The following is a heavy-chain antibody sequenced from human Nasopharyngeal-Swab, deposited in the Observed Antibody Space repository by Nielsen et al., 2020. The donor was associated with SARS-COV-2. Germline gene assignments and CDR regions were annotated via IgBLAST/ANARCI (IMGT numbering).Heavy chain of an antibody. V-gene: IGHV1-46*01. CDR1: GYTFTTSY. D-gene: IGHD3-22*01. CDR2: INSSGGST. J-gene: IGHJ6*03. CDR3: ARHSSLLMDV. Sequence: ASVKVSCKASGYTFTTSYMHWVRQAPGQGLEWMGIINSSGGSTNYAQKFQGRVTMTRDTSTSTVYMELSSLRSEDTAVYYCARHSSLLMDVWGKGTTVTVSS.